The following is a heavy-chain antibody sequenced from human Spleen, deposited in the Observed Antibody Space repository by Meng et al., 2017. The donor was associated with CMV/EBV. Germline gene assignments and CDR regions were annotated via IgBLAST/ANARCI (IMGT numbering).Heavy chain of an antibody. CDR2: IIPIFDTA. Sequence: SVKVSCKASGGTFSSYGISWVRQAPGQGLEWMGGIIPIFDTAKYAEKFQGRVTIIMDESPSTAHMELSSLRSEDTAVYYCARQKTATPGWFLSSFDYWGLGTLVTVSS. CDR1: GGTFSSYG. V-gene: IGHV1-69*05. D-gene: IGHD3-3*01. CDR3: ARQKTATPGWFLSSFDY. J-gene: IGHJ4*02.